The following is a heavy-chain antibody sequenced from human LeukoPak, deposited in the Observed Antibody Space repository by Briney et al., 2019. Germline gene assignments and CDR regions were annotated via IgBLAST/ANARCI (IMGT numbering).Heavy chain of an antibody. CDR3: ATKQWLAPPPDS. D-gene: IGHD6-19*01. Sequence: GGSLRLSCAASGFTFSKYWMLWVRQAPGKGLESVSRINTDGTVTTYADSVKGRFTVSRDNADSTMFLQMNSVTDEDTAVYYCATKQWLAPPPDSWGQGTPVTVSS. V-gene: IGHV3-74*01. J-gene: IGHJ4*02. CDR2: INTDGTVT. CDR1: GFTFSKYW.